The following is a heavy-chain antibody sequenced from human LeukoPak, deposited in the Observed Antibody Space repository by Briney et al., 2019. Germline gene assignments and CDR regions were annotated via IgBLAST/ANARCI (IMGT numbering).Heavy chain of an antibody. CDR1: GFTLGDHA. V-gene: IGHV3-49*04. CDR3: TRDYGDYKGDS. Sequence: GGSLRLSCTASGFTLGDHAVIWVRQAPGKGLEWVGLIRSKAYGGTTEYAASVKGRISISRDDSKSIAYLQMNSLKTEDTAVYYCTRDYGDYKGDSWGQGTLVTVSS. J-gene: IGHJ5*01. D-gene: IGHD4-17*01. CDR2: IRSKAYGGTT.